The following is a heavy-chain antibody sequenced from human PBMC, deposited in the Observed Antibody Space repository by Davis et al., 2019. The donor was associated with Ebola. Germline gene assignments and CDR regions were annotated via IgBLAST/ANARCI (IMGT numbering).Heavy chain of an antibody. D-gene: IGHD1-26*01. CDR2: IIPIFGTA. CDR1: GGTFSNYA. Sequence: AASVKVSCKASGGTFSNYAISWVRQAPGQGLEWMGGIIPIFGTANYAQKFQGRVTITADESTSTAYMELSSLRSEDTAVYYCASGRSYRGVSAFDYWGQGTLVTVSS. CDR3: ASGRSYRGVSAFDY. J-gene: IGHJ4*02. V-gene: IGHV1-69*13.